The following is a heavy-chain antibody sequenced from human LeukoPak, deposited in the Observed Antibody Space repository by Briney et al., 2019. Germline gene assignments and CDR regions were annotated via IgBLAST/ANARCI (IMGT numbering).Heavy chain of an antibody. CDR1: GFTVSSND. Sequence: GGSLRLSCAASGFTVSSNDMSWVRQAPGRGLECISVIYSGGSTDYADSVKGRLTISRDNSKNTLYLQMNSLRAEDTAAYYCARVVDHDYGDYYLDYWGQGTLVTVSS. CDR3: ARVVDHDYGDYYLDY. J-gene: IGHJ4*02. V-gene: IGHV3-53*01. D-gene: IGHD4-17*01. CDR2: IYSGGST.